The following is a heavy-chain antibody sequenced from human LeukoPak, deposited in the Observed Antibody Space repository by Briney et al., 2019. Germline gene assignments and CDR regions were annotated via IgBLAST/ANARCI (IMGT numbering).Heavy chain of an antibody. J-gene: IGHJ4*02. D-gene: IGHD1-14*01. CDR3: ATERKTNRIHYFDY. CDR2: IWDDGNNK. CDR1: GFTFSSYG. Sequence: PGGSLRLSCAASGFTFSSYGIHWVRQAPGKGLEWVALIWDDGNNKYYADSVKGRFTISRDNSKNTLYLQMNSLRGEDTAVYYCATERKTNRIHYFDYWGQGTLVTVSS. V-gene: IGHV3-30*02.